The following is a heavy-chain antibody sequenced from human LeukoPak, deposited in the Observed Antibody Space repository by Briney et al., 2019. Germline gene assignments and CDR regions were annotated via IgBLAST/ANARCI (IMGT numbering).Heavy chain of an antibody. J-gene: IGHJ3*02. CDR1: GYTFTSYY. CDR2: INPSGGST. CDR3: ARARKTYSSGWHDHAFDI. Sequence: ASVKVSCKASGYTFTSYYMHWVRQAPGQGLEWMGIINPSGGSTSYAQKFQGRVTMTRDTSTSTVYMELSSLRSEETAVYYCARARKTYSSGWHDHAFDIWGQGTMVTVSS. D-gene: IGHD6-19*01. V-gene: IGHV1-46*01.